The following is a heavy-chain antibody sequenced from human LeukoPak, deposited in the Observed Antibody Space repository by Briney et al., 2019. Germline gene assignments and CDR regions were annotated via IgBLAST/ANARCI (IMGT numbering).Heavy chain of an antibody. CDR3: ARAPAAMPDAAGPPYYGMDV. CDR1: GFTFSTYS. CDR2: ISSSSSYI. Sequence: TGGYLRLSCAASGFTFSTYSMNWVRQAPGNGLKWVSSISSSSSYIYYADSVKGRFTIPRDNAESSLYLQMNSLRAEDTAVYYCARAPAAMPDAAGPPYYGMDVWGKGTTVTVSS. V-gene: IGHV3-21*01. J-gene: IGHJ6*04. D-gene: IGHD2-2*01.